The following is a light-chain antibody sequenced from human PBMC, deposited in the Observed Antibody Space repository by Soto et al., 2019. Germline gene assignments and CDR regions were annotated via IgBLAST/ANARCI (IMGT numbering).Light chain of an antibody. CDR1: QSVSSN. Sequence: EIVMTQSPATLSVSQGERATISCRASQSVSSNLAWYQKKPGQDPRLLIYDASTRATGIPARFSGIVSGTEFNLTLCRLQSEDCAVYEGQQYNNWPWTVCRLTKVDIK. CDR3: QQYNNWPWT. CDR2: DAS. V-gene: IGKV3-15*01. J-gene: IGKJ1*01.